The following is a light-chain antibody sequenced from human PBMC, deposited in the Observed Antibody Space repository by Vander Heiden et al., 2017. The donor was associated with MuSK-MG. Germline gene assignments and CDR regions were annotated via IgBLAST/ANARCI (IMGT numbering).Light chain of an antibody. Sequence: QSVLTQPPSASGPPGQRVTISCSGSSSNIGSNTVNWYQQLTGTAPKLLIYSNNKRPSGVPDRFSGSKSGTSASLAISGLQAEDEADYYCAAWDDSLNGWVFGGGTKLTVL. CDR1: SSNIGSNT. CDR2: SNN. J-gene: IGLJ3*02. CDR3: AAWDDSLNGWV. V-gene: IGLV1-44*01.